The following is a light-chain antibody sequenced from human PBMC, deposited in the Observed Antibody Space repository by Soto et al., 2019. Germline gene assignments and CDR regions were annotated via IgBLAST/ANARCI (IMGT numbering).Light chain of an antibody. Sequence: QSALTQPASVSGSPGQSITISCTGTSSDVGAYKYVSWYQVHPGKAPKLIIYEVRSRPSVVSDRFSGSKSGNTASLTISGLQAEDEANYYCSSYTSTSTLVIGGGTKLTGL. CDR2: EVR. CDR3: SSYTSTSTLV. V-gene: IGLV2-14*01. CDR1: SSDVGAYKY. J-gene: IGLJ3*02.